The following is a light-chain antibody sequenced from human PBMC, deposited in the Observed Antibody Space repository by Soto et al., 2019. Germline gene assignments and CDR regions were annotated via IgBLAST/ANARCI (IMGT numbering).Light chain of an antibody. CDR1: QSVGET. Sequence: EIVLTHSPGTLSLSPGERATLSCRASQSVGETLVWYQQKPGQAPGLLIYRVFNRATGIPDRFSGSGSWTDFTLAISRLEPVDFAVYYGQQFCCSPRTFGRGTKVERK. CDR3: QQFCCSPRT. V-gene: IGKV3-20*01. CDR2: RVF. J-gene: IGKJ1*01.